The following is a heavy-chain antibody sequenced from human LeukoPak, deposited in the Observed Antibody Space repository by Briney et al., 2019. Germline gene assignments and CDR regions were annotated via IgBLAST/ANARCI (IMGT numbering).Heavy chain of an antibody. CDR1: GIILRSYS. V-gene: IGHV3-23*01. J-gene: IGHJ3*02. Sequence: PGGSLRLSCVASGIILRSYSMNWVRQAPGKGLEWVSAISGSGGSTYYADSVKGRFTISRDNSKNTLYLQMNSLRAEDTAVYYCAKDRVAADLPDAFDIWGQGTMVTVSS. D-gene: IGHD6-13*01. CDR2: ISGSGGST. CDR3: AKDRVAADLPDAFDI.